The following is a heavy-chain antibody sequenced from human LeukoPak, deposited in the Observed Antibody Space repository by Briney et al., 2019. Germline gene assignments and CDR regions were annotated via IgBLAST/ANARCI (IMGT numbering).Heavy chain of an antibody. D-gene: IGHD2-2*01. CDR1: GYTFTGYY. J-gene: IGHJ4*02. V-gene: IGHV1-2*02. CDR3: ARASLARLPAAMGGRDY. CDR2: INPNSGGT. Sequence: ASVKVSCKASGYTFTGYYMHWVRQAPGQGLEWMGWINPNSGGTNYAQKFQGRVTMTRDTSISTAYMELSRLRSDDTAVYYCARASLARLPAAMGGRDYWGQGTLVTVSS.